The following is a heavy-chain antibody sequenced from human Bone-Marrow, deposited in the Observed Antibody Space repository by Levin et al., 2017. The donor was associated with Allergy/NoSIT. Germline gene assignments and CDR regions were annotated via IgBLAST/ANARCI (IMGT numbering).Heavy chain of an antibody. V-gene: IGHV1-69*06. Sequence: AASVKVSCKPSGDTFSNSAISWFRQAPGQGLEWVGGIIPLFGTTNYAQKFQDRVTLTADISTSTAYMEFSSLTSEDTAVYYCARAPSPLYVDYWGQGTLVTVSS. CDR1: GDTFSNSA. CDR2: IIPLFGTT. CDR3: ARAPSPLYVDY. J-gene: IGHJ4*02. D-gene: IGHD2-8*01.